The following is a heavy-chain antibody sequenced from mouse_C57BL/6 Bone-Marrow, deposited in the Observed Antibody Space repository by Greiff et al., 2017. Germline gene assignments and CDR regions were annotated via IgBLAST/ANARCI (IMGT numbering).Heavy chain of an antibody. J-gene: IGHJ2*01. CDR1: GFSLSTFGMG. V-gene: IGHV8-8*01. CDR3: ARIERLYFDCDVGY. CDR2: IGWVDDK. Sequence: QVTLKVCGPGILQPSQTLSLTCSFSGFSLSTFGMGVGWIRQPSGKGLVWLAHIGWVDDKYNNPALKSRLTISKVTSKNQVFLKVAHVGTADTATYYCARIERLYFDCDVGYWGQGTTLTGSS. D-gene: IGHD2-4*01.